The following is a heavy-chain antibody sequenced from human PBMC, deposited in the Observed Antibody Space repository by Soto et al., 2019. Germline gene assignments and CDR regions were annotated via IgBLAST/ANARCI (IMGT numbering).Heavy chain of an antibody. CDR2: IKQDGSEK. D-gene: IGHD6-19*01. CDR1: GFTFSSYW. V-gene: IGHV3-7*01. J-gene: IGHJ4*02. Sequence: GESLKISCAASGFTFSSYWMSWVRQAPGKGLEWVANIKQDGSEKYYVDSVKGRFTISRDNAKNSLYLQMNSLRAEDTAVYYCARLSYSSGWYFDYWGQGTLVTVSS. CDR3: ARLSYSSGWYFDY.